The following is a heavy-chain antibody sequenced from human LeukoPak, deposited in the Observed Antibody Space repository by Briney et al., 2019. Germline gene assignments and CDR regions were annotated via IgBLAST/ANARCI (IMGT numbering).Heavy chain of an antibody. CDR2: IIPIFGTA. V-gene: IGHV1-69*13. J-gene: IGHJ6*02. CDR3: ARGDVGVITKYYGMDV. D-gene: IGHD3-10*01. Sequence: ASVNVSCKASGGTFSSYAISWVRQAPGQGLEWMGGIIPIFGTANYAQKFQGRVTITADESTSPAYMELSSLRSEDTAVYYCARGDVGVITKYYGMDVWGQGTTVTVSS. CDR1: GGTFSSYA.